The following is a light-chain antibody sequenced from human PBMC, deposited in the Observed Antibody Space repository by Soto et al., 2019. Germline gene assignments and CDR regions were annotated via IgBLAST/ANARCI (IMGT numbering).Light chain of an antibody. J-gene: IGLJ2*01. Sequence: QSVLTQPPSVSAAPGQKVTISCSGSSSNVGSNYVSWYQQLPGTAPKLLIYDNGKRPSGIPDRFSGSQSGTSATLDITGLQTGDDANYYCGTWDNSLSAVFGGGTKVTVL. CDR3: GTWDNSLSAV. CDR1: SSNVGSNY. CDR2: DNG. V-gene: IGLV1-51*01.